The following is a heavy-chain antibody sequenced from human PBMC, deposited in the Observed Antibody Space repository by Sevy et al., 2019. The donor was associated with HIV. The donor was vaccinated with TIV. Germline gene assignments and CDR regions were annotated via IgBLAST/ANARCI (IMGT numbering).Heavy chain of an antibody. V-gene: IGHV3-30*02. CDR2: IRYDGSNK. D-gene: IGHD6-13*01. CDR1: GFTFSSYG. Sequence: GGSLRLSCAASGFTFSSYGMHWVRQAPGKGLEWVAFIRYDGSNKYYADSVKGRFTISRDNSKNTLYLQMNSLRAEDTAVYYCAKDSRTFFIAAAGLDYWGQGTLVTVSS. J-gene: IGHJ4*02. CDR3: AKDSRTFFIAAAGLDY.